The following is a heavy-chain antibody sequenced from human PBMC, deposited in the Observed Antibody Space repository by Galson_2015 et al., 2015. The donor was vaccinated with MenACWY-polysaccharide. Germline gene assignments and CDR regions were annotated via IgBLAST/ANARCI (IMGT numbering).Heavy chain of an antibody. CDR1: GFTFSTYA. Sequence: SLRLSCAASGFTFSTYAMSRVRQAPGKGLEWVSAITRSGTYKYYADSLKGRFTISRDNAKNSLSLQMDSLRAEDTAVYFCARGVSRIGWLEGNFDYWGQGTLVTVSS. J-gene: IGHJ4*02. CDR3: ARGVSRIGWLEGNFDY. CDR2: ITRSGTYK. V-gene: IGHV3-21*01. D-gene: IGHD5/OR15-5a*01.